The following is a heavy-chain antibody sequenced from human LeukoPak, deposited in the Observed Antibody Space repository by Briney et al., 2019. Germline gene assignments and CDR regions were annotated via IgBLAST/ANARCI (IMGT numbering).Heavy chain of an antibody. CDR2: INPNNGGT. V-gene: IGHV1-2*02. Sequence: ASVKVSCKAPGYTFTGYYMHWVRQAPGQGLEWMGWINPNNGGTNYAQKFRGRVTMTSNTSISTAYMELSRLRSDDTAVYYCARAYCSGGSCYSFDFWGQGTLVTVSS. CDR3: ARAYCSGGSCYSFDF. CDR1: GYTFTGYY. D-gene: IGHD2-15*01. J-gene: IGHJ4*02.